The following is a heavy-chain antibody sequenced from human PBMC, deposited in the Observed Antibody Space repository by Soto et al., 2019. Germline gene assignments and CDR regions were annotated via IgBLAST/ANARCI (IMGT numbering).Heavy chain of an antibody. V-gene: IGHV3-23*01. CDR1: GFTFSSYA. J-gene: IGHJ5*02. CDR3: AKGGPTFLNWFGP. Sequence: GGSLRLSCAASGFTFSSYAMNWVRQAPGKGLEWISVISNSGHSAYYADSVKGRFTISRDNSKNTLYLQIKSLRAEDTVAYYCAKGGPTFLNWFGPWGQGTLVTVSS. D-gene: IGHD5-12*01. CDR2: ISNSGHSA.